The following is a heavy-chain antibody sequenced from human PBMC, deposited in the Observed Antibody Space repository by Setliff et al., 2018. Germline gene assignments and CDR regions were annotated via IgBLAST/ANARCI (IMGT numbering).Heavy chain of an antibody. D-gene: IGHD3-10*01. V-gene: IGHV3-7*01. J-gene: IGHJ4*02. CDR2: INPHGSEK. CDR3: FGAGTCSY. CDR1: GLSYSNYW. Sequence: GSLRLSCTASGLSYSNYWVSWVRQAPGKGLEWLASINPHGSEKYYADPVKGRFTISRDNAKNSLSLQMNNLRIEDTAVYYCFGAGTCSYWGQGTLVTVSS.